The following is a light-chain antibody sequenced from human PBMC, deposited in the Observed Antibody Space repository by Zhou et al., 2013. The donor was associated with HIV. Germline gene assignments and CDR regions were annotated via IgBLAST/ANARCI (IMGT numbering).Light chain of an antibody. J-gene: IGLJ3*02. CDR2: DVS. V-gene: IGLV2-14*03. Sequence: QSALTQPASVSGSPGQSITISCTGTSSDVGGYNYVSWYQQHPGKAPKLMIYDVSNRPSGVSNRFSGSKSGTSVTLGITGLQTGDEADYYCGTWDSSLSVWVFGGGTKLTVL. CDR3: GTWDSSLSVWV. CDR1: SSDVGGYNY.